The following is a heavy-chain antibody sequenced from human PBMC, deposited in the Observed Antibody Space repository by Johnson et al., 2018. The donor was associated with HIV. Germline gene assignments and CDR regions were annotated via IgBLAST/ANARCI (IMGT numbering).Heavy chain of an antibody. Sequence: QMQLVESGGGVVQPGKSLRIYCAVSEFTFSSYAMHWVRQAPGKGLEWVAVISYDGSNKYYADSVKGRFTISRDNSKHTLYLQMNSLRAEDTAVYYCARDMEAYCSGGSCYSAAFDIWGQGTMVTVSS. D-gene: IGHD2-15*01. CDR3: ARDMEAYCSGGSCYSAAFDI. CDR2: ISYDGSNK. CDR1: EFTFSSYA. V-gene: IGHV3-30-3*01. J-gene: IGHJ3*02.